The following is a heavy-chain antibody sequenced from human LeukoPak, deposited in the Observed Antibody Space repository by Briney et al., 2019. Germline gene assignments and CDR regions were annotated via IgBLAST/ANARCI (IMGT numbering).Heavy chain of an antibody. CDR3: AREGGSSSEGLDY. CDR2: IYSSGST. D-gene: IGHD6-6*01. CDR1: GGSISSYY. Sequence: SETLSLTCTVSGGSISSYYWSWIRQPAGRGLEWFGHIYSSGSTNYNPSLKSRVTMSVDTSKNQFSLNLSSVTAADTAVYYCAREGGSSSEGLDYWGQGTLVTVSS. J-gene: IGHJ4*02. V-gene: IGHV4-4*07.